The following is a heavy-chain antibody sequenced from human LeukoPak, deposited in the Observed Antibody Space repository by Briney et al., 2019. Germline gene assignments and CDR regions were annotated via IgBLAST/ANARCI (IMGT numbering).Heavy chain of an antibody. CDR3: ARVQPHRIYYDDSDYPTRNDY. Sequence: ASVKVSCKASGYSFNDYYMHWVRQAPGQGLEWMGRINPDSGGTDYAQKFQGRVTMTRDTSITTAYMDLSSLRSDDTAVYYCARVQPHRIYYDDSDYPTRNDYWGQGTLVTVSS. V-gene: IGHV1-2*02. CDR2: INPDSGGT. D-gene: IGHD3-22*01. J-gene: IGHJ4*02. CDR1: GYSFNDYY.